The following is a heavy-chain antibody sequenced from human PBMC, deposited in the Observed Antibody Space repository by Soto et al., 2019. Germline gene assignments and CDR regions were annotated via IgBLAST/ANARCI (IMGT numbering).Heavy chain of an antibody. CDR3: ARQIYDSSGYYSAY. Sequence: QMQLQESGPGLVKPSETLSLTCTVSGGSISSSSYYWGWIRQPPGQGLEWLVTIYSLGNTYYNPSLKWRVTISVDKSKSQLFLKLSSVTAPDTAVYYCARQIYDSSGYYSAYWGQGTLVTVSS. CDR2: IYSLGNT. CDR1: GGSISSSSYY. D-gene: IGHD3-22*01. J-gene: IGHJ4*02. V-gene: IGHV4-39*01.